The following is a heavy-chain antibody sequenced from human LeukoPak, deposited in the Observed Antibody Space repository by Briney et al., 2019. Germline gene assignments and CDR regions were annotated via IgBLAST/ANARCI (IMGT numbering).Heavy chain of an antibody. D-gene: IGHD3-10*01. Sequence: GASVKVSCKASGYTFTSYDINWVRQATGQGLEWMGWMNPNSGNTGYAQKFQGRVTMTRNTSISTAYMELSSLRSEDTAVYYCARVVESISITMVRGVPKYYYYYYMDVWGKGTTVTVSS. CDR3: ARVVESISITMVRGVPKYYYYYYMDV. CDR2: MNPNSGNT. V-gene: IGHV1-8*01. J-gene: IGHJ6*03. CDR1: GYTFTSYD.